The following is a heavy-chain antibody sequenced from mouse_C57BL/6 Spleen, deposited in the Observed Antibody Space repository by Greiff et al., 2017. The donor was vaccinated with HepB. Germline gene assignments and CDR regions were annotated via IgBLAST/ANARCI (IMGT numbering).Heavy chain of an antibody. CDR2: IDPENGDT. V-gene: IGHV14-4*01. Sequence: DVKLQESGAELVRPGASVKLSCTASGFNIKDDYMHWVKQRPEQGLEWIGWIDPENGDTEYASKFQGKATITADTSSNTAYLQLSSLTSEDTAVYYCTTGPFAYWGQGTLVTVSA. CDR3: TTGPFAY. J-gene: IGHJ3*01. CDR1: GFNIKDDY.